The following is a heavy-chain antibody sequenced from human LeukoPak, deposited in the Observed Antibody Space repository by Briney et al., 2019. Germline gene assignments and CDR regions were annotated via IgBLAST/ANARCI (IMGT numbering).Heavy chain of an antibody. CDR3: ATQYYDSSGYYPP. CDR2: ISSSSSYI. V-gene: IGHV3-21*01. CDR1: GFTFSSYS. D-gene: IGHD3-22*01. Sequence: KPGGSLRLSCAASGFTFSSYSMNWVRQAPGKGLEWVSSISSSSSYIYYADSVKGRFTISRDNAKNSLYLQMNSLRAEGTAVYYCATQYYDSSGYYPPWGQGTLVTVSS. J-gene: IGHJ5*02.